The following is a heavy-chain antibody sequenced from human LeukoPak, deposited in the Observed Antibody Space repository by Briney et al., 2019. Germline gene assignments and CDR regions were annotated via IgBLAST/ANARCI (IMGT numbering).Heavy chain of an antibody. CDR2: IIPIFGTA. V-gene: IGHV1-69*05. J-gene: IGHJ4*02. D-gene: IGHD5-18*01. CDR3: ARSGGGGGYSYGYESYFDY. Sequence: SVKVSCKASGGTFSSYAISWVRQAPGQGLEWMGRIIPIFGTANYAQKFQGRVTITTDESTSAAYMELSSLRSEDTAVYYCARSGGGGGYSYGYESYFDYWGQGTLVTVSS. CDR1: GGTFSSYA.